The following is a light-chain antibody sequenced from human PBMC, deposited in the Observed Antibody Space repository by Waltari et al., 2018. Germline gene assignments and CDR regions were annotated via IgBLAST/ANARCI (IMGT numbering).Light chain of an antibody. J-gene: IGLJ2*01. V-gene: IGLV2-23*02. CDR3: CSYAGTTIYVL. CDR2: EVT. CDR1: SSAIGTYTL. Sequence: QSALTQPASGSGPPGQSITISCTGTSSAIGTYTLVSWYQRQSGKPPQLMIYEVTKRPSGVSDRFSGSKSGNTASLTISGLQAEDEADYYCCSYAGTTIYVLFGGGTKLTVL.